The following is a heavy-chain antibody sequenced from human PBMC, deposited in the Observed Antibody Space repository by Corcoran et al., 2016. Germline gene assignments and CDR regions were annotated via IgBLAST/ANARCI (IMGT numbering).Heavy chain of an antibody. V-gene: IGHV3-30*18. Sequence: QVQLVESGGGVVQPGRSLRLSCAASGFTFSSYGMHWVRQAPGKGLEWVAVISYDGSNKYYADSVKGRFTISRDNSKNTLYLQMNSLRAEDTAVYDCAKGGDSSGYFDYWGQGTLVTVSS. CDR2: ISYDGSNK. CDR3: AKGGDSSGYFDY. CDR1: GFTFSSYG. J-gene: IGHJ4*02. D-gene: IGHD3-22*01.